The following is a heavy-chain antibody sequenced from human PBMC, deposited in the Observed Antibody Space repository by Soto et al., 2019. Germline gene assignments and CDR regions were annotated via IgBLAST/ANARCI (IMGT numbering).Heavy chain of an antibody. V-gene: IGHV1-2*04. CDR1: GYTFTGYY. J-gene: IGHJ5*02. CDR3: ASGGEYCSGGSCYWFDP. Sequence: ASVKVSCKASGYTFTGYYMHWVRQAPGQGLEWMGWINPNSGGTNYAQKFQGWVTITRDTSISTASMELSRLRAGETAVYYCASGGEYCSGGSCYWFDPWGQGTLVTVSS. CDR2: INPNSGGT. D-gene: IGHD2-15*01.